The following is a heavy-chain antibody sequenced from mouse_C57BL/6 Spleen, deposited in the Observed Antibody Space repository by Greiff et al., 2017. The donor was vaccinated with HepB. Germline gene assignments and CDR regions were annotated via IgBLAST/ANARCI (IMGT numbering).Heavy chain of an antibody. D-gene: IGHD2-5*01. CDR1: GFTFSDYG. J-gene: IGHJ3*01. CDR3: ASSYYSNPAWFAY. CDR2: ISSGSSTI. Sequence: EVKVIESGGGLVKPGGSLKLSCAASGFTFSDYGMHWVRQAPEKGLEWVAYISSGSSTIYYADTVKGRFTISRDNAKNTLFLQMTSLRSEDTAMYYCASSYYSNPAWFAYWGQGTLVTVSA. V-gene: IGHV5-17*01.